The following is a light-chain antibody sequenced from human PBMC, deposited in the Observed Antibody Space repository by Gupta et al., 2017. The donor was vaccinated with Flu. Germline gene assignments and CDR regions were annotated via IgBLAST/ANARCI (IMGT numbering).Light chain of an antibody. CDR2: DDS. V-gene: IGLV3-21*03. CDR1: NIASNN. J-gene: IGLJ2*01. CDR3: QVWDSSNDIVV. Sequence: SYVLTQPPSVSVAPGTTARIPCGGDNIASNNVHWYQQKPGQAPVLVVYDDSDRTSGTPARFSGTNSGTTAALTVSRVEAGDEADYYCQVWDSSNDIVVFGGGTKLTVL.